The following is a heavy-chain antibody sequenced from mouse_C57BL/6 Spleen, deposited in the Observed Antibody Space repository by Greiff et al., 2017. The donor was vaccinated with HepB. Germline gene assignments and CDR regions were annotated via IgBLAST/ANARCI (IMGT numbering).Heavy chain of an antibody. V-gene: IGHV5-6*01. CDR2: ISSGGSYT. D-gene: IGHD3-1*01. CDR1: GFTFSSYG. J-gene: IGHJ2*01. Sequence: EVMLVESGGDLVKPGGSLKLSCAASGFTFSSYGMSWVRQTPDKRLEWVATISSGGSYTYYPDSVKGRFTISRDNAKNTLYLQMSSLKSEDTAMYYCARHGHSSGYAYYLDYWGQGTTLTVSS. CDR3: ARHGHSSGYAYYLDY.